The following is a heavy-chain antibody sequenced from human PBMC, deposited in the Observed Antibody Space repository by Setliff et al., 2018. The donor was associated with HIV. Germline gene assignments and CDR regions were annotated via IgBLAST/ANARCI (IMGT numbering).Heavy chain of an antibody. CDR2: IYYSGST. J-gene: IGHJ3*02. Sequence: SETLSLTCTVSGGSISSSSYYWGWIRQPPGKGLEWIGSIYYSGSTYYNPSLKSRVTISVDTSKNQFSLKLSSVTAADTAVYYCARDPQLYYYHSSGYLGAFDIWGQGTMVTVSS. V-gene: IGHV4-39*07. D-gene: IGHD3-22*01. CDR1: GGSISSSSYY. CDR3: ARDPQLYYYHSSGYLGAFDI.